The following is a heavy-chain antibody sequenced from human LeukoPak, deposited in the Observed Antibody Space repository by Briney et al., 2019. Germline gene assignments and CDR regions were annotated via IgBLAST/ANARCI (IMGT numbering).Heavy chain of an antibody. J-gene: IGHJ6*03. CDR3: ARGTGCGGGTCPISHYYYHYYMDV. V-gene: IGHV4-34*01. CDR1: GGSFSGYY. D-gene: IGHD2-15*01. Sequence: SETLSLTCAVYGGSFSGYYWSWIRQPPGKGLEWIGEINHSGSTNYNPSLKSRVTISVDTSKNQFSLKLSSVTAADTAVYYCARGTGCGGGTCPISHYYYHYYMDVWGKGTTVTVSS. CDR2: INHSGST.